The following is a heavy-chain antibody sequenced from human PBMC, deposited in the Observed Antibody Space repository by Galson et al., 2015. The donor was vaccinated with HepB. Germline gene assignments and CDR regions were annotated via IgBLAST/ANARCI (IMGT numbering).Heavy chain of an antibody. CDR2: IYSGGST. J-gene: IGHJ4*02. CDR3: AREGPDDSSGYYYYH. D-gene: IGHD3-22*01. V-gene: IGHV3-53*04. CDR1: GFTVSSNY. Sequence: SLRLSCAASGFTVSSNYMSWVRQAPGKGLEWVSVIYSGGSTYYADSVKGRFTISRHNSKNTLYLQMNSLRAEDTAVYYCAREGPDDSSGYYYYHWGQGTLVTVSS.